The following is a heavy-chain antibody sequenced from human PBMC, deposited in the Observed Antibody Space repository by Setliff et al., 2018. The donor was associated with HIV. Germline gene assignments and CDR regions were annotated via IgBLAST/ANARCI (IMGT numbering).Heavy chain of an antibody. D-gene: IGHD1-26*01. Sequence: LSLTCTVSGGSISSGSYYWSWIRQPAGKGLEWIGRIHTSGNTNYNPSLKSRVTISVDTSKNQFSLKLSSVTAADTAVYYCARDSELGLNYHYGMDVWGQGTMVTVSS. V-gene: IGHV4-61*02. J-gene: IGHJ6*02. CDR1: GGSISSGSYY. CDR3: ARDSELGLNYHYGMDV. CDR2: IHTSGNT.